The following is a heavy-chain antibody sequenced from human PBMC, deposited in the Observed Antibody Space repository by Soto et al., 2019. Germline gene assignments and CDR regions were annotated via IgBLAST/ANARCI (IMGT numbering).Heavy chain of an antibody. Sequence: QVQLQESGPGLMKPSGTLSLSCAVSGDSIRSGYWWNWVRQPPGKGLEWIGETSHNGITNYNPSLKSRVTISVDKSKNQIYLNLGSVTAADTAVYYCARELSGVQAFDYWGQGSLVTVSS. CDR3: ARELSGVQAFDY. D-gene: IGHD2-15*01. CDR1: GDSIRSGYW. CDR2: TSHNGIT. V-gene: IGHV4-4*02. J-gene: IGHJ4*02.